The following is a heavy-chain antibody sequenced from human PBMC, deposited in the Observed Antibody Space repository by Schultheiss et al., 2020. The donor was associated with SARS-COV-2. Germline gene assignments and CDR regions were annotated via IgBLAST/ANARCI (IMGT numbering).Heavy chain of an antibody. J-gene: IGHJ6*03. V-gene: IGHV4-38-2*01. CDR3: ARGRGGYDVYYYYYYMDV. CDR2: ISHSGST. CDR1: GYSITSAYS. D-gene: IGHD5-12*01. Sequence: SETLSLTCAVSGYSITSAYSWGWIRLPPAKGLEWIGSISHSGSTCYNPSLKSRVTISLDTSKKQFSLKLSSVTAADTAIYYCARGRGGYDVYYYYYYMDVWGKGTTVTVSS.